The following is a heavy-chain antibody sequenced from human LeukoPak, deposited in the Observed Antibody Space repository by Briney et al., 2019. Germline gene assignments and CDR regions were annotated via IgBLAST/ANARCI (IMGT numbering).Heavy chain of an antibody. D-gene: IGHD3-22*01. CDR2: IYYSGST. CDR1: GGSFSSYY. Sequence: PSETLSLTCAVYGGSFSSYYWGWIRQPPGKGLEWIGSIYYSGSTYYNPSLKSRVTISVDTSKNQFTLKLSSVTAADTAVYYCASSYYYDSPGYYFGYWGQGTLVPVSS. V-gene: IGHV4-39*01. J-gene: IGHJ4*02. CDR3: ASSYYYDSPGYYFGY.